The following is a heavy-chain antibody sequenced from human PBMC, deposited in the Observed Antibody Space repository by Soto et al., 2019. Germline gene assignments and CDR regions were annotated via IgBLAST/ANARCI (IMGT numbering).Heavy chain of an antibody. Sequence: ASVKVSCKASGYTFTSYDINWVRQATGQGLEWMGWVNPNSGHPAYAQKLQGRVTMTRNTSISTADVELSSLRSEETAVYYCARINYDSSGYYYFDYWGQGTLVTVSS. CDR1: GYTFTSYD. CDR3: ARINYDSSGYYYFDY. J-gene: IGHJ4*01. D-gene: IGHD3-22*01. CDR2: VNPNSGHP. V-gene: IGHV1-8*01.